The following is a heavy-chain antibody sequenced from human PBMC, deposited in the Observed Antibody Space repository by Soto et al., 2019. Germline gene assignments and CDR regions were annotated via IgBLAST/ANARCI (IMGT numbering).Heavy chain of an antibody. CDR2: IYYSGST. V-gene: IGHV4-59*01. CDR3: ARESGPIEYSSSLMWFDP. CDR1: GGSISSYY. Sequence: SSETLSLTCTVSGGSISSYYWSWIRQPPGKGLEWIGYIYYSGSTNYNPSLKSRVTISVDTSKNQFSLKLSSVTAADTAVYYCARESGPIEYSSSLMWFDPWGQGTLVTVSS. D-gene: IGHD6-6*01. J-gene: IGHJ5*02.